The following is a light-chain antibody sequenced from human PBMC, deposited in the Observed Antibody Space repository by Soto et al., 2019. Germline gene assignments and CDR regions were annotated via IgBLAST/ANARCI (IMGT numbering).Light chain of an antibody. CDR2: GNS. V-gene: IGLV1-40*01. CDR1: SSNIGAGYD. CDR3: QSYDSSLSGWV. J-gene: IGLJ3*02. Sequence: QSVLTQPPSVSGAPGQRVTISCTGSSSNIGAGYDVHWYQQLPGTAPKLLIYGNSNRPSGVPDRFSGSKSGTSASLAITGGQADDEADYYCQSYDSSLSGWVFGGGTKLTVL.